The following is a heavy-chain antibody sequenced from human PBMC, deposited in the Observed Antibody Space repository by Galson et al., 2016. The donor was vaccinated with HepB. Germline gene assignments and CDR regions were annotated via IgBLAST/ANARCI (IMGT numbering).Heavy chain of an antibody. CDR1: GFTFSHYS. Sequence: SLRLSCAASGFTFSHYSMNWVRQAPGKGLEWVSYISGSSGTIHYTDSVKGRFTFSRDNARNSLYLQMNSLRAEDTAVYYCATIPEYCSGGACYSLDYWGQGTLVTVSS. CDR3: ATIPEYCSGGACYSLDY. CDR2: ISGSSGTI. V-gene: IGHV3-48*01. D-gene: IGHD2-15*01. J-gene: IGHJ4*02.